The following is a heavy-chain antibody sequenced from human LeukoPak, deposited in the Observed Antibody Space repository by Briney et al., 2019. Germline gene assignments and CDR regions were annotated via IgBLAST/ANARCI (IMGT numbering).Heavy chain of an antibody. CDR2: IKSKTDGGTT. Sequence: KSGGSLRLSCAASGFTFCNAWMSWVRQAPGKGLEWVGRIKSKTDGGTTGYAAPVKGRFTISRDDSKNTLYLQMNSLKTEDTAVYYCTTAPYYYYGMDVWGQGTTVTVSS. CDR1: GFTFCNAW. J-gene: IGHJ6*02. CDR3: TTAPYYYYGMDV. V-gene: IGHV3-15*01.